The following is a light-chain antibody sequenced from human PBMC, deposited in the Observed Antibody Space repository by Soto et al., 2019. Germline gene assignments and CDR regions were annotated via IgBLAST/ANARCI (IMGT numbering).Light chain of an antibody. Sequence: EIVMTQSPATLSVSPGERATLSCRASQSVGSHLAWYQQRPGQAPRLLIYGASYRATGIPARFSGSGSGIDFTLIISSLQSEDFAVYYCQQYDNWPPFTFGPGTKVDIK. CDR1: QSVGSH. J-gene: IGKJ3*01. CDR2: GAS. V-gene: IGKV3-15*01. CDR3: QQYDNWPPFT.